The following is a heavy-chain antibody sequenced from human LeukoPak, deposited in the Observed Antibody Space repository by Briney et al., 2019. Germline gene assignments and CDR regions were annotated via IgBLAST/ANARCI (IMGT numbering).Heavy chain of an antibody. J-gene: IGHJ4*02. CDR2: INPNSGGT. D-gene: IGHD5-24*01. CDR3: ARIGYNHYFDD. Sequence: ASVKVSCKASGYTFTDYYLHWVRQAPGQGLEWMGWINPNSGGTNYAQTFQGRVTMTRDTSITTAYLELSRLRSDDTAVYYCARIGYNHYFDDWGQGTLVTVSS. V-gene: IGHV1-2*02. CDR1: GYTFTDYY.